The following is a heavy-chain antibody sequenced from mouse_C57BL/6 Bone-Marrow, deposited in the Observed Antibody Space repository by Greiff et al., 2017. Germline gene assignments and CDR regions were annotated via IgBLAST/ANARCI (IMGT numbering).Heavy chain of an antibody. V-gene: IGHV1-64*01. D-gene: IGHD2-4*01. CDR1: GYTFTSYW. CDR3: ARWDDYDDYARDY. J-gene: IGHJ4*01. Sequence: QVQLQQPGAELVKPGASVKLSCKASGYTFTSYWMHWVKQRPGQGLAWIGMIHPNSGSTNYNEKFKSKATLTVDKSSSTAYMQLSSLTSEDSAVYYCARWDDYDDYARDYWGQGTSVTVSS. CDR2: IHPNSGST.